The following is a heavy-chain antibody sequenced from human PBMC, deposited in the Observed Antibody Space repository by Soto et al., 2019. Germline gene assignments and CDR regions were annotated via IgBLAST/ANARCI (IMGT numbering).Heavy chain of an antibody. V-gene: IGHV1-3*01. CDR2: INAGNGNT. J-gene: IGHJ4*02. Sequence: ASVKVSCKASGYTFTSYAIHCVRQAPGQRLEWMGWINAGNGNTKYSQKFQGRVTITRDTSASTAYMELSSLKTEDTAVYYCTTGLSNGYYNFDYWGQGTPVTVSS. D-gene: IGHD2-21*01. CDR3: TTGLSNGYYNFDY. CDR1: GYTFTSYA.